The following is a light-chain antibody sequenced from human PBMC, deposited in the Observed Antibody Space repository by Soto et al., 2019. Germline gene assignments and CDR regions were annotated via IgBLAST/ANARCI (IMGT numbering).Light chain of an antibody. CDR1: HSVSSSY. J-gene: IGKJ1*01. CDR3: QQDGSSWT. Sequence: EIVLTQSPGTLSLSPGERATLSCRASHSVSSSYFAWYQQKPGQAPRLLIYGASSRATGIPERFSGSGSGTDFTLTISRLEPEDFAVYYCQQDGSSWTFGQGTKVDI. CDR2: GAS. V-gene: IGKV3-20*01.